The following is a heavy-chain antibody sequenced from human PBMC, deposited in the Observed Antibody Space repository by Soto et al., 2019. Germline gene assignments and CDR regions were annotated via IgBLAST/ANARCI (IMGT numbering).Heavy chain of an antibody. CDR3: ACYVRITMIVGVTLDAFDI. Sequence: ASVKVSWKASGYTFTSYGISWVRQAPGQGLEWMGWISAYNGNTNYAQKLQGRVTMTTDTSTSTAYMELRSLRSDDTAMYYCACYVRITMIVGVTLDAFDIWGQGTMVTVSS. CDR2: ISAYNGNT. V-gene: IGHV1-18*01. CDR1: GYTFTSYG. D-gene: IGHD3-22*01. J-gene: IGHJ3*02.